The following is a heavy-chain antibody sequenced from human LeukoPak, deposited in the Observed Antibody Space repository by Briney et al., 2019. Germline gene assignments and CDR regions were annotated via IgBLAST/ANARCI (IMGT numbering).Heavy chain of an antibody. CDR2: MNPDSGNT. D-gene: IGHD3-10*01. CDR3: ARGPGHPMVRGVKVYYYYYMDV. Sequence: WASVKVSCKASGYTFTSYDINWVRQATGQGLEWMGWMNPDSGNTGYAQKFQGRVTMTRNTSISTAYMELSSLRSEDTAVYYCARGPGHPMVRGVKVYYYYYMDVWGKGTTVTISS. CDR1: GYTFTSYD. J-gene: IGHJ6*03. V-gene: IGHV1-8*01.